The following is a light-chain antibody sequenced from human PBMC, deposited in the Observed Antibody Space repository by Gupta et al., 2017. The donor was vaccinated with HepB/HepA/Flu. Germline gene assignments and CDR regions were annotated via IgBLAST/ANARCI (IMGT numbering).Light chain of an antibody. CDR3: QQYGSSPNT. J-gene: IGKJ2*01. CDR1: QSVSSSY. V-gene: IGKV3-20*01. Sequence: DIVLTPSPGTLPLSPGERATLSCRASQSVSSSYLAWYQQKPGQAPRLLIYGASSRATGIPDRFSGSGSGTDFTLTISRLEPEDFAVYYCQQYGSSPNTFGQGTKLEIK. CDR2: GAS.